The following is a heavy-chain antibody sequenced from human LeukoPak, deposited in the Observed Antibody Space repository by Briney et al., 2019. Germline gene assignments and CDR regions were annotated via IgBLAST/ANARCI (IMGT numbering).Heavy chain of an antibody. Sequence: VESLKISCKGSGYSFTSYWIGWVRQIPGKGMEWMGIIYPGDSDTRYSPSFQGQVTISADKSISTAYLQWSSLKASDTAMYYCARHSTKDNYRHWFDPWGQGTLVTVSS. J-gene: IGHJ5*02. CDR3: ARHSTKDNYRHWFDP. CDR1: GYSFTSYW. V-gene: IGHV5-51*01. D-gene: IGHD4-11*01. CDR2: IYPGDSDT.